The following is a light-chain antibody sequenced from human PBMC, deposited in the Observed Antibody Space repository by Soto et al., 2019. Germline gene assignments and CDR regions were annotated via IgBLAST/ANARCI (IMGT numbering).Light chain of an antibody. V-gene: IGKV3-20*01. Sequence: EIVLTQSPGTLSLSPGERATLSCRASQSVDSNYLAWYQQKPGQAPRLLIYGASSRATGVPDRFSGSGSGTDFTLTISRLEPGDFALYYCQQYNSYSPTFGQGTKVEIK. CDR2: GAS. J-gene: IGKJ1*01. CDR1: QSVDSNY. CDR3: QQYNSYSPT.